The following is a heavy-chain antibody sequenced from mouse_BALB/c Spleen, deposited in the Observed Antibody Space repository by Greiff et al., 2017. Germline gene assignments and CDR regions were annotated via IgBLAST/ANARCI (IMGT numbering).Heavy chain of an antibody. J-gene: IGHJ2*01. CDR2: INPGSGGT. V-gene: IGHV1-54*01. CDR1: GYAFTNYL. Sequence: QVQLKESGAELVRPGTSVKVSCKASGYAFTNYLIEWVKQRPGQGLEWIGVINPGSGGTNYNEKFKGKATLTADKSSSTAYMQLSSLTSDDSAVYFCAREVPSDDYFDDWGQGTTLTVSS. CDR3: AREVPSDDYFDD.